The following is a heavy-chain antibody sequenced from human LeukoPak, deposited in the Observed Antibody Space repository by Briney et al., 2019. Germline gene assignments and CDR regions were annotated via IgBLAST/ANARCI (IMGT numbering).Heavy chain of an antibody. D-gene: IGHD1-1*01. CDR1: GYTFITYG. V-gene: IGHV1-18*01. J-gene: IGHJ5*02. CDR2: ISAYNGNT. CDR3: ARGGGLEPFRFDP. Sequence: ASVKVSCKASGYTFITYGINWVRQAPGQGLEWMGWISAYNGNTNYAQKFQGRVTMTTDTSTRTAYMELRSLRSGDTAVYYCARGGGLEPFRFDPWGQGTLVTASS.